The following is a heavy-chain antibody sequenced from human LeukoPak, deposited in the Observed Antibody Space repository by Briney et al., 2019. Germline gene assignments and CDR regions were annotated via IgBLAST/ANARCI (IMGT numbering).Heavy chain of an antibody. CDR3: ARLTWPYPNWFDP. CDR2: IYYSGST. D-gene: IGHD2-21*02. J-gene: IGHJ5*02. Sequence: PSETLSLTCTVSGGSISSSNYYWGWIRQPPGKGLEWIGSIYYSGSTYYNPSLKSRVTISVDTSKNEFSLKLNSVTAADTAVYYCARLTWPYPNWFDPWGQGTLVTVSS. V-gene: IGHV4-39*01. CDR1: GGSISSSNYY.